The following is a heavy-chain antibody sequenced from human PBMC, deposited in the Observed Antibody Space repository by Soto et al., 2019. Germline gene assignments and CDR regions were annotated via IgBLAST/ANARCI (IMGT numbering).Heavy chain of an antibody. CDR3: ARDFRPPYGVPYFDY. Sequence: GGSPRLSCAASGLTFSSLWMIWVRQAPGKGLEWVSVIYSGGSTYYADSVKGRFTISRHNSKNTLYLQMNSLRAEDTAVYYCARDFRPPYGVPYFDYWGQGTLVTVSS. D-gene: IGHD4-17*01. J-gene: IGHJ4*02. CDR2: IYSGGST. V-gene: IGHV3-53*04. CDR1: GLTFSSLW.